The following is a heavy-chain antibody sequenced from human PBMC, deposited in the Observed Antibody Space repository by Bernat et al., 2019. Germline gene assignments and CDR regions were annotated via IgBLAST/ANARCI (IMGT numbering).Heavy chain of an antibody. D-gene: IGHD2-21*02. CDR1: GLPFSGFA. CDR2: FSGSGGRT. CDR3: AKDSASFVVVTAADY. J-gene: IGHJ4*02. V-gene: IGHV3-23*01. Sequence: EVQLLESGGGLVQPGGSRELPGAASGLPFSGFAMSWVGKAPGRGRGGVSVFSGSGGRTYYADSVKGRFTISRDNSKNTLYLQMNSLRAEDTAVYYCAKDSASFVVVTAADYWGQGTLVTVSS.